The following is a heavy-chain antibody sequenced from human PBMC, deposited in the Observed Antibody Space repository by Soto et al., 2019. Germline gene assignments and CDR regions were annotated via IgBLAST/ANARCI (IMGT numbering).Heavy chain of an antibody. Sequence: PRLSCAASGFTLGRYGMSWVRQAPGKGLEWVSAVSPNGQGIYYADSVRGRFTISRDFSKNTVFLHMDSLRAEDTAVYYCAKDRDYPRDYFNYWGQGIVVTVST. J-gene: IGHJ4*02. CDR1: GFTLGRYG. CDR3: AKDRDYPRDYFNY. CDR2: VSPNGQGI. V-gene: IGHV3-23*01. D-gene: IGHD3-10*01.